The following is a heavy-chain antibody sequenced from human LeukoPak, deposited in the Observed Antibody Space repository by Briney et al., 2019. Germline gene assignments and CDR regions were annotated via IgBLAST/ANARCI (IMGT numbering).Heavy chain of an antibody. D-gene: IGHD3-10*01. CDR1: GFTFSSYW. CDR2: INSDGSST. Sequence: GGSLRLSCAASGFTFSSYWMHWVPQAPGKGLVWVSRINSDGSSTNYADFVKGRFTISRHNAKNTLYLQMNSLRAEDTAVYYCARQLWGRYFDHWGQGTLVTVSS. J-gene: IGHJ4*02. CDR3: ARQLWGRYFDH. V-gene: IGHV3-74*01.